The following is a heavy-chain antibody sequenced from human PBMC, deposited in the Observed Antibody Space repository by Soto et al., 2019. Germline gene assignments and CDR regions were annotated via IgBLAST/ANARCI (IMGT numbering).Heavy chain of an antibody. Sequence: QVQLVQSGAEVKKPGSSVKVSCKASGGTFSTYTISWVRQAPGQGLEWMGGIVPIFGTTNYPQKFQGRVTITADESTSTAYMDLSSLPSDDMAEYYCARSAPVRCSGGSCYRLGAFDVWGQGTMVTVSS. D-gene: IGHD2-15*01. J-gene: IGHJ3*01. CDR2: IVPIFGTT. CDR1: GGTFSTYT. CDR3: ARSAPVRCSGGSCYRLGAFDV. V-gene: IGHV1-69*01.